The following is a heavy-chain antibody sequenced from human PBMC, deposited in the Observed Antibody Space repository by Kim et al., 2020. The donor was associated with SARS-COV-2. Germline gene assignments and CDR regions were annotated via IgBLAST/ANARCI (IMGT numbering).Heavy chain of an antibody. V-gene: IGHV3-21*01. CDR3: ASVRGVTYNWFDP. CDR2: ISSSSSYI. J-gene: IGHJ5*02. CDR1: GFTFSSYS. Sequence: GGSLRLSCAASGFTFSSYSMNWVRQAPGKGLEWVSSISSSSSYIYYADSVKGRFTISRDNAKNSLYLQMNSLRAEDTAVYYCASVRGVTYNWFDPWGQGTLVTVSS. D-gene: IGHD3-10*01.